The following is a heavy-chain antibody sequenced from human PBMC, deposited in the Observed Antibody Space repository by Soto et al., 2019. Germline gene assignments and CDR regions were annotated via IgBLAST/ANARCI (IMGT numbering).Heavy chain of an antibody. Sequence: GGSLRLSCAASGFTFSSYAMHWVRQAPGKGLEWVAVISYDGSNKYYADSVKGRFTISRDNSKNTLYLQMNSLRAEDTAVYYCAGRRGRKLGYCSGGSCPNYYFDYWGQGTLVTXSS. CDR2: ISYDGSNK. V-gene: IGHV3-30-3*01. CDR3: AGRRGRKLGYCSGGSCPNYYFDY. J-gene: IGHJ4*02. CDR1: GFTFSSYA. D-gene: IGHD2-15*01.